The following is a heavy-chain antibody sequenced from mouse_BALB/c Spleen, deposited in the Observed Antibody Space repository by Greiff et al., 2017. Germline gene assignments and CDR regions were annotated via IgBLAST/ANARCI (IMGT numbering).Heavy chain of an antibody. CDR1: GFTFSDYY. J-gene: IGHJ3*01. V-gene: IGHV5-4*02. CDR3: ARGYYDYDWFAY. Sequence: EVKVVESGGGLVKPGGSLKLSCAASGFTFSDYYMYWVRQTPEKRLEWVATISDGGSYTYYPDSVKGRFTISRDNAKNNLYLQMSSLKSEDTAMYYCARGYYDYDWFAYWGQGTLVTVSA. CDR2: ISDGGSYT. D-gene: IGHD2-4*01.